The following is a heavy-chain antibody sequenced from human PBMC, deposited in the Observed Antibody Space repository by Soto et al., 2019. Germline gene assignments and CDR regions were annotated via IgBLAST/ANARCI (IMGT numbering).Heavy chain of an antibody. CDR1: GFSLSTSGVG. CDR2: IYWNDDK. J-gene: IGHJ4*02. V-gene: IGHV2-5*01. CDR3: AQLGYCSSTSCYEDYFDY. D-gene: IGHD2-2*01. Sequence: QITLKESGPTLVKPTQTLTLTCTFSGFSLSTSGVGVGWIRQPPGKALEWLALIYWNDDKRYSPSLKSRLTITKDTSKNQVVLTMTNMYPVDTATYYCAQLGYCSSTSCYEDYFDYWGQGTLVTVSS.